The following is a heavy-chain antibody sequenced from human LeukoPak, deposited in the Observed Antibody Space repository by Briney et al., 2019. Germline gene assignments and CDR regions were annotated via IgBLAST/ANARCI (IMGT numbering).Heavy chain of an antibody. CDR3: ASPRGDDSGGYYTWYFHH. J-gene: IGHJ1*01. CDR2: SGST. D-gene: IGHD3-22*01. CDR1: GGSFSSNSYY. Sequence: PSETLSLTCTVSGGSFSSNSYYWGWSRQPPGKGLEWIGSGSTYYNPSLKSRVTISVDTSKNQFSLKLSSVTAADTAVYFCASPRGDDSGGYYTWYFHHWGQGILVTVSS. V-gene: IGHV4-39*07.